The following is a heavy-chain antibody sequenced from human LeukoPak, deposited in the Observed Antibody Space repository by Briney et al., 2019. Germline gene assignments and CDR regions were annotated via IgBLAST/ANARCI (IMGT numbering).Heavy chain of an antibody. CDR2: ISGSGGIT. D-gene: IGHD3-22*01. Sequence: GGSLRLSCAASGFTFSSCAMSWVRQAPGKGLEWVSGISGSGGITHYADSVRGRFTISRDNAKNSLYLQMNSLRAEDTAVYYCARFRFGYYDNSAPHWGQGTLVTVSS. CDR1: GFTFSSCA. V-gene: IGHV3-23*01. CDR3: ARFRFGYYDNSAPH. J-gene: IGHJ4*02.